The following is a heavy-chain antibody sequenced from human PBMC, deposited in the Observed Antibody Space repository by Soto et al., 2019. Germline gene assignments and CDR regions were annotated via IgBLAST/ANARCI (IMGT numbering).Heavy chain of an antibody. CDR2: ISATSTYT. CDR1: GFTFGDSY. D-gene: IGHD1-1*01. J-gene: IGHJ4*02. CDR3: PIAGHGTAWMFDH. V-gene: IGHV3-11*05. Sequence: QVQLVESGGDMVRPGRSLRLSCAASGFTFGDSYMSWVRQAPGKGLEWLSFISATSTYTNYADSVKGRFTISRYNAKKTGLLQINSMSVADTAVYYWPIAGHGTAWMFDHWGQGALVTVSS.